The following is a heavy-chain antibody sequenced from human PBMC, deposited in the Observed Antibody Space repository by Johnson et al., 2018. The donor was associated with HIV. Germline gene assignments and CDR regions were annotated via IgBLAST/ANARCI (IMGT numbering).Heavy chain of an antibody. V-gene: IGHV3-30*18. J-gene: IGHJ3*02. Sequence: QVQLVESGGGVVQPGRSLRLSCAASGFSFSSYAMHWVRQSPGKGLEWVAVISFDGGATYYDDSVKGRFTISSDNSKRTFFLQMNSLRAEDTAVYYCAKDGSDIVVVPAAPDAFDIWGQGTMVTVSS. D-gene: IGHD2-2*01. CDR1: GFSFSSYA. CDR2: ISFDGGAT. CDR3: AKDGSDIVVVPAAPDAFDI.